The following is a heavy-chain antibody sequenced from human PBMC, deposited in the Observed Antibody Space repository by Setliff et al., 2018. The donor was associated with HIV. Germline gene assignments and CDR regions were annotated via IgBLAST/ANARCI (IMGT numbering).Heavy chain of an antibody. V-gene: IGHV1-18*01. J-gene: IGHJ3*01. CDR1: GYMFIAYG. CDR2: IGPYNGRT. CDR3: ARDDGGYNYAEASDV. D-gene: IGHD3-16*01. Sequence: ASVKASCKTSGYMFIAYGMSWVRRAPGQGLEWMGWIGPYNGRTEYAQEFQGRVSLTIDTSASTAYMELRSLRSDDTAVYYCARDDGGYNYAEASDVWGQGTMVTVSS.